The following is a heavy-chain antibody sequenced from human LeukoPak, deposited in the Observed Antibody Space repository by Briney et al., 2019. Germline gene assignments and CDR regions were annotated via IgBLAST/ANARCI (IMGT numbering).Heavy chain of an antibody. D-gene: IGHD2-21*02. CDR3: ARDTYCGGDCLSYYGMDV. V-gene: IGHV4-31*03. CDR2: IYYSGST. CDR1: GGSISSGGYY. Sequence: PSQTLSLTCTVSGGSISSGGYYWRWIRQHPGKGLEWIGYIYYSGSTYYNPSLKSRVTISVDTSKNQFSLKLSSVTAADTAVYYCARDTYCGGDCLSYYGMDVWGQGTTVTVSS. J-gene: IGHJ6*02.